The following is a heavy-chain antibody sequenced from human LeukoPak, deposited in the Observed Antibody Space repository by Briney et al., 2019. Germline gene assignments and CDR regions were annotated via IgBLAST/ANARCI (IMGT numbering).Heavy chain of an antibody. CDR3: ARDSPNQKYSSSDAFDI. D-gene: IGHD6-6*01. V-gene: IGHV3-53*01. CDR2: IYSGGST. J-gene: IGHJ3*02. Sequence: GGSLRLSCAASGFTVSSNYMSWVRQAPGKGLEWVSVIYSGGSTYYADSVKGRFTISRDNSKDTLYLQMNSLRAEDTAVYYCARDSPNQKYSSSDAFDIWGQGTMVTVSS. CDR1: GFTVSSNY.